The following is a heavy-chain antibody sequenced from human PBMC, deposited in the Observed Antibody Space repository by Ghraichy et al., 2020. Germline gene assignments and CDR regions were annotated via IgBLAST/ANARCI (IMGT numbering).Heavy chain of an antibody. CDR1: GFTFSSYS. Sequence: GGSLRLSCAASGFTFSSYSMNWVRQAPGKGLEWVSSISSSSYIYYADSVKGRFTISRDNAKNSLYLQMNSLRAEDTAVYYCARDEGSSYSYGSYWGQGTLVTVSS. CDR2: ISSSSYI. V-gene: IGHV3-21*01. J-gene: IGHJ4*02. D-gene: IGHD5-18*01. CDR3: ARDEGSSYSYGSY.